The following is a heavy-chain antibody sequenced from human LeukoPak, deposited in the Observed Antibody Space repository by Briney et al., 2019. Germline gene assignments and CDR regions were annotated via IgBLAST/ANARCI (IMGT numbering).Heavy chain of an antibody. CDR3: SRGYQLPGFDY. CDR2: IRSKANSYAT. Sequence: GGSLKLSCAASGFTFSGSAMHWVRQASGKGLEWVGRIRSKANSYATAYAASVKGRFTISRDDSKNTAYLQMNSLKTEDTGVYYCSRGYQLPGFDYWGQGTLVTVSS. V-gene: IGHV3-73*01. CDR1: GFTFSGSA. J-gene: IGHJ4*02. D-gene: IGHD2-2*01.